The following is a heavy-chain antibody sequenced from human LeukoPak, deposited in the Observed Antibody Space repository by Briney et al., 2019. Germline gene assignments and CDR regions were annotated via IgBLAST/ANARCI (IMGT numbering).Heavy chain of an antibody. CDR1: GGSISSSSYY. CDR3: ASTWYPVTIFGVVIDYYYGMDV. V-gene: IGHV4-39*07. D-gene: IGHD3-3*01. Sequence: SETLSLTCTVSGGSISSSSYYWGWIRQPPGKGLEWIGSIYYSGSTNYNPSLKSRVTISVDTSKNQFSLKLSSVTAADTAVYYCASTWYPVTIFGVVIDYYYGMDVWGQGTTVTVSS. CDR2: IYYSGST. J-gene: IGHJ6*02.